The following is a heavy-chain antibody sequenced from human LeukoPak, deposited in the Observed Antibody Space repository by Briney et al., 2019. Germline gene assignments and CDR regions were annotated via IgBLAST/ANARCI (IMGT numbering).Heavy chain of an antibody. CDR1: GASISSYY. Sequence: SETLSLTCTVSGASISSYYWSWVRQPPGKGLEWIGYIYYSGSTNYNPSLSGRVTVSIDTSKNQFSLKLSSVTAADTAVYYCARDLRGSSAMDVWGKGTTVTVSS. D-gene: IGHD2-2*01. CDR3: ARDLRGSSAMDV. V-gene: IGHV4-59*01. J-gene: IGHJ6*03. CDR2: IYYSGST.